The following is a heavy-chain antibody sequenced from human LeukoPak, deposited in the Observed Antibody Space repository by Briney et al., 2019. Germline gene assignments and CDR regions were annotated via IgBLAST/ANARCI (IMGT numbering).Heavy chain of an antibody. J-gene: IGHJ4*02. CDR3: ARGGTRSGSSFEGCIDY. Sequence: PSQTLSLTCTVSGGSISSGGYYWSWIRQPPGKGLEWIGYIYYSGSTYYNPSLKSRVTISVDTSKNQFSLKLSSVTAADTAVYYCARGGTRSGSSFEGCIDYWGQGTLVTVSS. D-gene: IGHD3-10*01. CDR2: IYYSGST. CDR1: GGSISSGGYY. V-gene: IGHV4-30-2*01.